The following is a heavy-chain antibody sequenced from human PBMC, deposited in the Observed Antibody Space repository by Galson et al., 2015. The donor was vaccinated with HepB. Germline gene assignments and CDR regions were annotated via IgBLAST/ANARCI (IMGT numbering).Heavy chain of an antibody. CDR1: GLTFSTYA. J-gene: IGHJ4*02. V-gene: IGHV3-30*04. CDR3: AREAKGPYNSSDQHPPGY. D-gene: IGHD6-13*01. CDR2: ISDDGSYK. Sequence: SLRLSCAASGLTFSTYAVHWVRQAPGKGLEWVALISDDGSYKYYADSVKGRFTISRDNSKDTLYLQMNSLRAEDTAVYYCAREAKGPYNSSDQHPPGYWGQGTLVTVSS.